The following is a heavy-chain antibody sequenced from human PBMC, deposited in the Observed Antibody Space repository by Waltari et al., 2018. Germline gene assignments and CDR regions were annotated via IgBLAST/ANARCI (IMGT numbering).Heavy chain of an antibody. V-gene: IGHV4-34*01. CDR2: INHSGST. CDR3: VRGEGSGFGELLSNDY. D-gene: IGHD3-10*01. Sequence: QVQLQQWGAGLLKPSETLSLTCAVYGGSFSGYYWSWIRQPPGKGLEWIGEINHSGSTNYNPSLKSRVTISVDTSKNQFSLKLSSVTAADTAVYYCVRGEGSGFGELLSNDYWGQGTLVTVSS. J-gene: IGHJ4*02. CDR1: GGSFSGYY.